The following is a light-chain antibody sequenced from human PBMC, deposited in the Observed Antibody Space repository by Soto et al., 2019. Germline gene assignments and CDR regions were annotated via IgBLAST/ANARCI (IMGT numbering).Light chain of an antibody. CDR1: QSVDRW. J-gene: IGKJ4*01. V-gene: IGKV1-5*03. CDR2: KAS. Sequence: DRVTITCRASQSVDRWLAWYQQKPGKAPNLLIYKASTLQSAVPSRFSGSGSGTEFTLTISSLQPDDFATYYCQQYKAYPLTFGGGTKVEIK. CDR3: QQYKAYPLT.